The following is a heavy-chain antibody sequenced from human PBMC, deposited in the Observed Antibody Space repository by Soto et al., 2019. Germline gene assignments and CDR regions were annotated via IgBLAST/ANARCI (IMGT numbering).Heavy chain of an antibody. J-gene: IGHJ3*02. D-gene: IGHD3-9*01. CDR2: ISAYNGNT. CDR3: ARDHDRYYDILTGYYGLPNAFDI. Sequence: ASVKVSCKASGYTFTSYGISWVRQAPGQGLEWMGWISAYNGNTNYAQKLQGRVTMTTDTPTSTAYMELRSLRSDDTAVYYCARDHDRYYDILTGYYGLPNAFDIWGQRTMVTVSS. V-gene: IGHV1-18*01. CDR1: GYTFTSYG.